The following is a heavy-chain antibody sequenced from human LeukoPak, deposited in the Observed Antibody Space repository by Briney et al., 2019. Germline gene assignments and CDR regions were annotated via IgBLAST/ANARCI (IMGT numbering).Heavy chain of an antibody. CDR1: GYTFTSYD. J-gene: IGHJ6*03. V-gene: IGHV1-8*01. D-gene: IGHD2-15*01. CDR3: ARGRFPRAARDYYYYMDV. Sequence: ASEKVSCKASGYTFTSYDINWVRQATGQGLEWMGWMNPNSGNTGYAQKFQGRVTMTRNTSISTAYMELSSLRSEDTAVYYCARGRFPRAARDYYYYMDVRGKGTTVTVSS. CDR2: MNPNSGNT.